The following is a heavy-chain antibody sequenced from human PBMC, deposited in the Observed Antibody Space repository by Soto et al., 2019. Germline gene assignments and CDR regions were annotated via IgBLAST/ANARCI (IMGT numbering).Heavy chain of an antibody. D-gene: IGHD2-15*01. CDR2: ISGSGGST. V-gene: IGHV3-23*01. CDR3: ASGLGCSGGTCYSIY. J-gene: IGHJ4*02. Sequence: GGSLRLSCAASGFTFSSYAMTWVRQAPGKGLEWVSAISGSGGSTYYADSVKGRFTISRDNSKNTLYLQMNSLRGEDTAVYYCASGLGCSGGTCYSIYWGQGTLVTVSS. CDR1: GFTFSSYA.